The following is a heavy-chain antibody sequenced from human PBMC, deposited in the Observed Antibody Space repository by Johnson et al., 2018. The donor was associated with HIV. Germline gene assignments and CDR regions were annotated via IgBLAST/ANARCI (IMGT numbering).Heavy chain of an antibody. CDR1: GFVFSSYA. D-gene: IGHD6-13*01. CDR3: ARDGGIAATDAFDI. J-gene: IGHJ3*02. CDR2: ISYDGSNK. V-gene: IGHV3-30-3*01. Sequence: VQLVESGGGVVQPGRSLRLSCAASGFVFSSYAMHWVRQAPGKGLEWVALISYDGSNKNYADYVKGRFTISRDNSKNTLYLQMNSLRAEDTAVYYCARDGGIAATDAFDIWGQGTMVTVSS.